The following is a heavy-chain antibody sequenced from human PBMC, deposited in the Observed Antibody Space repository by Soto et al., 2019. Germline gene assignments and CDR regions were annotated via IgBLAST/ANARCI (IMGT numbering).Heavy chain of an antibody. CDR3: ARVQWLRYPKKVMDV. CDR1: GFTFSSYW. CDR2: INSDGSST. D-gene: IGHD5-12*01. Sequence: GGSLRLSCAASGFTFSSYWMHWVRQAPGKGLVWVSRINSDGSSTSYADSVKGRFTISRDNAKNTLYLQMNSLRAEDTAVYYCARVQWLRYPKKVMDVWGKGTTVTVSS. V-gene: IGHV3-74*01. J-gene: IGHJ6*03.